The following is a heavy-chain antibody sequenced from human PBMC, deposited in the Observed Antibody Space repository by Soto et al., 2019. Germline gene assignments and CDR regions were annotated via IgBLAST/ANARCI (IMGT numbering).Heavy chain of an antibody. V-gene: IGHV3-23*01. J-gene: IGHJ5*01. CDR3: AKVHAREQFVRGENWFDS. Sequence: EMQLLESGGGLVQPGASLRLSCTASGFTFTNYAMTWARQAPGKGLEWVSTISGSGVRTYYADSVKGRFTISRDNSKNTLDLQMNSLRAEDTAIYYCAKVHAREQFVRGENWFDSWGQGTLVTVSS. D-gene: IGHD6-6*01. CDR1: GFTFTNYA. CDR2: ISGSGVRT.